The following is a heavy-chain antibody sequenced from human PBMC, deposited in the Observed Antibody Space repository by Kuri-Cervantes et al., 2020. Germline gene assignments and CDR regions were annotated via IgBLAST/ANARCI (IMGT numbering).Heavy chain of an antibody. CDR1: GYSISSGYY. D-gene: IGHD3-22*01. CDR3: ASSSGWLLLREGDPFDY. V-gene: IGHV4-61*01. J-gene: IGHJ4*02. Sequence: SEILSLTCAVSGYSISSGYYWGWIRQPPGKGLEWIGYIYYSGSTNYNPSLKSRVTISVDTSKNQFSLKLSSVTAADTAVYYCASSSGWLLLREGDPFDYWGQGTLVTLSS. CDR2: IYYSGST.